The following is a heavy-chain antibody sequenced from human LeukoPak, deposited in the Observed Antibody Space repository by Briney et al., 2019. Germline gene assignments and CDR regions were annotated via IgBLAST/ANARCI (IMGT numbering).Heavy chain of an antibody. CDR3: ARGGSYLSAFDI. CDR2: ISSSGSTI. V-gene: IGHV3-48*03. CDR1: GFTFSSYE. D-gene: IGHD1-26*01. Sequence: GGSLRLSCAASGFTFSSYEMNWVRQAPGKGLEWVSYISSSGSTIYYADSVKGRFTISRDNAKNSLYLQMNSLRAEDTAVYYCARGGSYLSAFDIWGQGTMVTVSS. J-gene: IGHJ3*02.